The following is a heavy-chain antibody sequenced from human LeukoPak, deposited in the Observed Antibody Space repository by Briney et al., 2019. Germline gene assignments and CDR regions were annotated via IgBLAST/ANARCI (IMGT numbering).Heavy chain of an antibody. V-gene: IGHV4-39*01. CDR2: IYYSGST. Sequence: SETLSLTCTVSGGSISSGGYYWGWIRQPPGKGLEWIASIYYSGSTYYNSSLKSRVTISLDTSKNQFSLKLISVTAADTAVYYCARRGNWFDPWGQGTLVTVSS. J-gene: IGHJ5*02. CDR1: GGSISSGGYY. CDR3: ARRGNWFDP.